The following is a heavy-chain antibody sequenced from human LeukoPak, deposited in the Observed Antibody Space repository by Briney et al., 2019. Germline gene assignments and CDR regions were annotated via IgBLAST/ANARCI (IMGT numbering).Heavy chain of an antibody. CDR3: ARQPPGRYGKDV. CDR1: GYIFTSYW. V-gene: IGHV5-51*01. CDR2: IHPGDSNT. J-gene: IGHJ6*02. D-gene: IGHD3-9*01. Sequence: GESLKISCKGSGYIFTSYWISWVRQMPGKGPEWMGIIHPGDSNTRYSLSFLGQVTISADKSISTAYLQWSSLKASDTAMYYCARQPPGRYGKDVWGQGTMVTVSS.